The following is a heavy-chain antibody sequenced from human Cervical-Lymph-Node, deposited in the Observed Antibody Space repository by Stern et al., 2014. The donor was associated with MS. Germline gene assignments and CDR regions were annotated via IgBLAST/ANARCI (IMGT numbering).Heavy chain of an antibody. J-gene: IGHJ6*02. CDR2: IYYSGST. CDR1: GGSISSSNYY. V-gene: IGHV4-39*01. Sequence: QLQLQESGPGLVKPSETLSLTCIVSGGSISSSNYYWGWIRQAPGKGLEWIGNIYYSGSTYYKPSLESRVTIFVDTSKNHFSLNLSSVTAADTAVFYCARHDYSNFYYGLDVWGQGTTVTVSS. CDR3: ARHDYSNFYYGLDV. D-gene: IGHD4-11*01.